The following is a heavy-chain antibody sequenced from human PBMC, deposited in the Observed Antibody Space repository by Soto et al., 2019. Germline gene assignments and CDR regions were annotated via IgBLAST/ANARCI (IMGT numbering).Heavy chain of an antibody. CDR3: VRRARLGATIDSFDY. Sequence: SATRSITCTVSGGSISSYYWSWIRQPPGKGLEWIGYIYYSGSTNYNPSLKSRVTISVDTSKNQVSLNLSSVAAADTAVYYCVRRARLGATIDSFDYWGPGTLVTVSS. V-gene: IGHV4-59*08. CDR2: IYYSGST. CDR1: GGSISSYY. J-gene: IGHJ4*02. D-gene: IGHD1-26*01.